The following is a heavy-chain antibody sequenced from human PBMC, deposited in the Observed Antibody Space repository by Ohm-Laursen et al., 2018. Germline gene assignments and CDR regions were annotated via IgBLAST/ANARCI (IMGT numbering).Heavy chain of an antibody. CDR2: ISDSGYTK. CDR1: GFTFSDYY. D-gene: IGHD6-19*01. J-gene: IGHJ4*02. V-gene: IGHV3-11*01. Sequence: GSLRLSCTASGFTFSDYYMRWIRQAPGKGLECVSYISDSGYTKRYADSVKGRFTISRDNTKNSLYLEMNSLSPEDTAVYYCARDGASGWHGYMFDYWGQGILVTVSS. CDR3: ARDGASGWHGYMFDY.